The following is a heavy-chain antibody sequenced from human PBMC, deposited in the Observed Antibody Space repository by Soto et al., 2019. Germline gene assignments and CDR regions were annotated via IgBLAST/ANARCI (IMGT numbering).Heavy chain of an antibody. CDR1: GFTVSSNY. Sequence: EVQLVESGGGLVQPGGSLRLSCAASGFTVSSNYMSWVRQAPGKGLEWVSVIYSGGSTYYADSVKGRFTISRDNSKNTLYLKMNSLRDEDTAVYYCASAPWVGGDIVVVPAAPYYYYYYMDVWGKGTTVTVSS. V-gene: IGHV3-66*01. CDR3: ASAPWVGGDIVVVPAAPYYYYYYMDV. J-gene: IGHJ6*03. D-gene: IGHD2-2*01. CDR2: IYSGGST.